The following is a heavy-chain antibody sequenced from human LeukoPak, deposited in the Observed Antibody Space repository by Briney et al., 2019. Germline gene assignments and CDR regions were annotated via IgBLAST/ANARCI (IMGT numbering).Heavy chain of an antibody. J-gene: IGHJ6*02. D-gene: IGHD6-13*01. CDR3: ARALSSFGYYYGMDV. V-gene: IGHV4-59*01. Sequence: SETLSLTCTVSGGSISSYYWSWIRQPPGKGLEWIGYFYYSGSTNYNPSLKSRVTISVDTSKNQFSLKLSSVTAADTAVYYCARALSSFGYYYGMDVWGQGTTVTVSS. CDR1: GGSISSYY. CDR2: FYYSGST.